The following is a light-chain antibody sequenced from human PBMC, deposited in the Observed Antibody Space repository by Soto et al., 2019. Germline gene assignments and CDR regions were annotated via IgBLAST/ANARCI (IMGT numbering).Light chain of an antibody. Sequence: DIQMTQSPSSLSASVGARVTITCRASQSISSSYLNWYPQRPGKXHTLLISAASSLRSGVPSRFSGSGSGTDFTLTISSLQPEDVATDDGQQSYSTPITFGQGTRLEIK. CDR2: AAS. J-gene: IGKJ5*01. CDR1: QSISSSY. V-gene: IGKV1-39*01. CDR3: QQSYSTPIT.